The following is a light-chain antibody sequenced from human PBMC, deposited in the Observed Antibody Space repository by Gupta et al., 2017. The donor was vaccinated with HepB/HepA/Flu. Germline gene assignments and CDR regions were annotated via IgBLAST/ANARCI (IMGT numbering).Light chain of an antibody. Sequence: QSVLTQPPSTSGTPGQRVTISCSGSSSNIGSHYVYWYQHLPGTAPKVLIYRNNQRPSGVPDRFSGSKSGTSASLAISGLRSEDEADYYCATWDDSLSGVLFGGGTKLTVL. CDR2: RNN. CDR1: SSNIGSHY. J-gene: IGLJ2*01. V-gene: IGLV1-47*01. CDR3: ATWDDSLSGVL.